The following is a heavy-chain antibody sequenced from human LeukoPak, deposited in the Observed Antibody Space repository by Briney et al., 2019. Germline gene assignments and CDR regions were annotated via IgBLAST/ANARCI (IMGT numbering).Heavy chain of an antibody. CDR1: GYSISSGYY. D-gene: IGHD3-3*01. J-gene: IGHJ4*02. CDR2: IYHSGST. Sequence: PSETLSHTCAVSGYSISSGYYCGWIRQPPGKGLEWIGSIYHSGSTYYNPSLKSRVTISVDTSRNQFSLKLSSVTAADTAVYYCARSYYDFWSGYFNYFDYWGQGTLVTVSS. CDR3: ARSYYDFWSGYFNYFDY. V-gene: IGHV4-38-2*01.